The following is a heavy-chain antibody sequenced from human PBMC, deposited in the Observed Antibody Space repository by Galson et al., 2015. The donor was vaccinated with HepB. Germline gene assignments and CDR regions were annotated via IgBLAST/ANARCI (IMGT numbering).Heavy chain of an antibody. CDR3: ARHNRLDYYYYGMDV. J-gene: IGHJ6*02. CDR2: IYPGDSDT. V-gene: IGHV5-51*01. Sequence: SGAEVKKPGESLKISCKGSGYSFTSYWIGWVRQMPGKGLEWMGIIYPGDSDTRYSPSFQGQVTISADKSISTAYLQWSSLKASDTAMYYCARHNRLDYYYYGMDVWGQGTTVTVSS. CDR1: GYSFTSYW. D-gene: IGHD3-16*01.